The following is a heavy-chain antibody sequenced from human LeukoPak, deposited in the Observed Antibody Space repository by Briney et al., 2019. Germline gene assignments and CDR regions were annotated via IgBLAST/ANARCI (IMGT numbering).Heavy chain of an antibody. CDR2: INPNSGGT. J-gene: IGHJ4*02. D-gene: IGHD3-9*01. Sequence: ASAKVSCKASGYTFSDYYIHWVRQAPGQGLEGMGWINPNSGGTNYAQKFQGRVTMTRDTSIATTYMDLSSLISDDTAVYYCARGHDNTGYNYFDYWGQGTLVTVSS. V-gene: IGHV1-2*02. CDR1: GYTFSDYY. CDR3: ARGHDNTGYNYFDY.